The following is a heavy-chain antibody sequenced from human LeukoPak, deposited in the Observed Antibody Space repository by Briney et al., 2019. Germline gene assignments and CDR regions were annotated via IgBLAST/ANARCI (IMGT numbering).Heavy chain of an antibody. CDR3: ARDRPSSSAGDAFDI. CDR2: IKQDGSEK. Sequence: PGGSLRLSCAASGFTFSSYWMSGVRQAPGKGLEWVANIKQDGSEKYYVDSVKGRFTISRDNAKNSLYLQMNSLRAEDTAVYYCARDRPSSSAGDAFDIWGQGTMVSVSS. D-gene: IGHD6-6*01. J-gene: IGHJ3*02. CDR1: GFTFSSYW. V-gene: IGHV3-7*01.